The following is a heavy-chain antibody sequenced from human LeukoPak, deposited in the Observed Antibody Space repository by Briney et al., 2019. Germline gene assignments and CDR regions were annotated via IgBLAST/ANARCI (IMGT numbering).Heavy chain of an antibody. J-gene: IGHJ4*02. CDR1: GYTFSSYH. D-gene: IGHD1-26*01. CDR3: ARAWESIAGYYFDY. CDR2: INPSFNPGVDVT. V-gene: IGHV1-46*01. Sequence: ASVKVSCKASGYTFSSYHIHWVRQAPGQGLEWMGRINPSFNPGVDVTTYAQKFQGRVTLTRDTSTNTVYMELSSLRSEDTAVYYCARAWESIAGYYFDYWGQGTLVTVSS.